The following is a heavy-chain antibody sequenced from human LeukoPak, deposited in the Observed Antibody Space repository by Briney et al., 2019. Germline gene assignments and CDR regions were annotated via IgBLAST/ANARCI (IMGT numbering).Heavy chain of an antibody. CDR1: GFIFSDYW. CDR2: IKQDGSEK. CDR3: AKDLLGQWPTVFDY. V-gene: IGHV3-7*01. D-gene: IGHD6-19*01. Sequence: GGSLRLSCAASGFIFSDYWMSWVRQVPGKGLEWVANIKQDGSEKYYVDSVKGRFTISRDNAKNSLYLQMNSLRAEDTAVYYCAKDLLGQWPTVFDYWGQGTLVTVSS. J-gene: IGHJ4*02.